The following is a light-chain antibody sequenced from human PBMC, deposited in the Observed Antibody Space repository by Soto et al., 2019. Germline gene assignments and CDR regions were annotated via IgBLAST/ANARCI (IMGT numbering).Light chain of an antibody. CDR1: SSDGGGYDF. Sequence: QSVLTQPTSVSGSPGQSITISCTGTSSDGGGYDFVSWFQQHPGNAPKLIIFDVTNRPAGVSNRFSGSKSGNTASLTISGLQAEDEADYYCSAYATSATSATLVLFGGGTKLTVL. V-gene: IGLV2-14*01. J-gene: IGLJ2*01. CDR3: SAYATSATSATLVL. CDR2: DVT.